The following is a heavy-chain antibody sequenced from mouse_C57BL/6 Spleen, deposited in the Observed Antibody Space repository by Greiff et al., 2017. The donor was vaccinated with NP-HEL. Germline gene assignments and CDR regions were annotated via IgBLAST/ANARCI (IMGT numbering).Heavy chain of an antibody. CDR2: INPNNGGT. V-gene: IGHV1-26*01. CDR3: ASRYSYWYFDV. D-gene: IGHD2-12*01. J-gene: IGHJ1*03. CDR1: GYTFTDYY. Sequence: EVQLQQSGPELVKPGASVKISCKASGYTFTDYYMNWVKQSHGKSLEWIGDINPNNGGTSYNQKFKGKATLTVDKSSSTAYMELRSLTSEDSAVYYCASRYSYWYFDVWGTGTTVTVSS.